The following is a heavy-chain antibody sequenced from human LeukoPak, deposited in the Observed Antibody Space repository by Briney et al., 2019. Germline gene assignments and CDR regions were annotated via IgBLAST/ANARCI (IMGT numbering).Heavy chain of an antibody. Sequence: LETLSLTCTVSGGSISSYYWSWIRQPPGKGLEWIGYIYYSGSTNYNPSLKSRVTISVDTSKNQFSLKLSSVTAADTAVYYCARDLFTKGVDYWGQGTLVTVSS. CDR2: IYYSGST. CDR1: GGSISSYY. CDR3: ARDLFTKGVDY. V-gene: IGHV4-59*01. D-gene: IGHD3-3*01. J-gene: IGHJ4*02.